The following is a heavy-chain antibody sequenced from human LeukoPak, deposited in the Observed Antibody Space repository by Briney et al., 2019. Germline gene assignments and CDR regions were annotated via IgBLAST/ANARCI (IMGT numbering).Heavy chain of an antibody. J-gene: IGHJ4*02. CDR1: GGSISSGSYY. Sequence: SETLSLTCTVSGGSISSGSYYWSWIPQHPGKGLEWIGYIYCSGSTYYNPSLKSRVNISVDTSMNQFFLKLSSVTAADTAVYYCATSVAYVFDYWGQGTRVPLSS. V-gene: IGHV4-31*03. CDR2: IYCSGST. D-gene: IGHD3-16*01. CDR3: ATSVAYVFDY.